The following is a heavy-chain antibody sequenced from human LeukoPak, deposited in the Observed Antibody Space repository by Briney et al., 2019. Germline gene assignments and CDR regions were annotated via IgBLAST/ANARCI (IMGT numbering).Heavy chain of an antibody. CDR3: TRMTTEHDY. Sequence: SSETLSLTCAVSGVSFDDYYWAWVRQTPGKGLEWIGEINHSGYTNDSPSLKSRVTLSIDTSRKQFSLNLRSVTVADAGFYYCTRMTTEHDYWGQGTLVTVSS. J-gene: IGHJ4*02. V-gene: IGHV4-34*01. D-gene: IGHD4-17*01. CDR2: INHSGYT. CDR1: GVSFDDYY.